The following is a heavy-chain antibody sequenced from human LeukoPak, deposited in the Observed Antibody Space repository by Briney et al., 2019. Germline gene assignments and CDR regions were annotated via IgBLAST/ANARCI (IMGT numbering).Heavy chain of an antibody. CDR1: GYRFSNYW. V-gene: IGHV5-51*01. Sequence: KISCKGSGYRFSNYWIGWVRQLPGKGLEWMGIIYPGDSDTRYSPSFQGHVTISADKSVSTAYLQWNSLKASDTAMYYCARYREMATTHCFDYWGQGALVTVSS. CDR2: IYPGDSDT. CDR3: ARYREMATTHCFDY. D-gene: IGHD5-24*01. J-gene: IGHJ4*02.